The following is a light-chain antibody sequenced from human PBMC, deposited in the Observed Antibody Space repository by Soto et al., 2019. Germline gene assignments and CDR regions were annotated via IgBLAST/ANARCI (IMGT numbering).Light chain of an antibody. J-gene: IGKJ1*01. CDR1: QSISSY. CDR2: AAS. V-gene: IGKV1-39*01. Sequence: DSQMTQSPSSLSASVGDRVTITCRASQSISSYLNWYQQKPGKAPKLLIYAASSLQSGVPSRFSGSGAGTDFTLTISSLQPEDFATYYCQQSYSTPWTFGQGTKGEIK. CDR3: QQSYSTPWT.